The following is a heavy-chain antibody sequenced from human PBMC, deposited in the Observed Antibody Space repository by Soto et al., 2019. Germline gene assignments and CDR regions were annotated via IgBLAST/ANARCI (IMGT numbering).Heavy chain of an antibody. CDR2: ISSSSSTI. V-gene: IGHV3-48*02. CDR3: ARGPYCTNGVCPQPRHFDY. Sequence: EVQLVESGGGLVQPGGSLRLSCAASGFTFSSYSMNWVRQAPGKGLEWVSYISSSSSTIYYADSVKGRFTISRDNAKNSLYLQMNSLRDEDTAVYYCARGPYCTNGVCPQPRHFDYWGQGTLVTVSS. CDR1: GFTFSSYS. J-gene: IGHJ4*02. D-gene: IGHD2-8*01.